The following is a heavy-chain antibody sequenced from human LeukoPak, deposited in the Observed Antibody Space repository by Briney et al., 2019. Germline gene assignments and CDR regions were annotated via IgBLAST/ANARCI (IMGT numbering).Heavy chain of an antibody. CDR3: AGGRHSGSFQIYAFDI. Sequence: PGGSLRLSCAASGFTVSSNYMSWVRQAPGKGLEWVSVIYSGGSTYYADSVKGRFTISRDNAKNSLYLQMNSLRAEDTAVYYCAGGRHSGSFQIYAFDIWGQGTMVTVSS. CDR2: IYSGGST. V-gene: IGHV3-53*01. CDR1: GFTVSSNY. J-gene: IGHJ3*02. D-gene: IGHD1-26*01.